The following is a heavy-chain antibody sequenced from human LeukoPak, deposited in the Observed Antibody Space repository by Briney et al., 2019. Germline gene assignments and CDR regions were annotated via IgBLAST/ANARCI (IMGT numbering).Heavy chain of an antibody. D-gene: IGHD2-21*02. V-gene: IGHV4-4*07. Sequence: PSETLSLTCTVSGGSISNHYWSWIRQPAGKGLEWIGCVYSSGSTNYNPSLKSRVTMSVDTSKNQFSLKLSSVAAADTAVYYCARHYCGGDCYSRWYFDLWGRGTLVTVSS. CDR1: GGSISNHY. CDR2: VYSSGST. CDR3: ARHYCGGDCYSRWYFDL. J-gene: IGHJ2*01.